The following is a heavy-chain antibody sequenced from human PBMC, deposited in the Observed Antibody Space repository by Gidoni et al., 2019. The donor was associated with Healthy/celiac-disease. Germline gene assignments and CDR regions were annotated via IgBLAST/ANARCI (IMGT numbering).Heavy chain of an antibody. CDR1: GFTFRSYG. Sequence: QVQLVESGGGVVQPGRSLSTSCAASGFTFRSYGMHWVRQAPGKGLEWVAVISYDGSNKYYADSVKGRFTISRDNSKNTLYLQMNSLRAEDTAVYYCAKARGGGWFDPWGQGTLVTVSS. CDR3: AKARGGGWFDP. D-gene: IGHD2-15*01. J-gene: IGHJ5*02. CDR2: ISYDGSNK. V-gene: IGHV3-30*18.